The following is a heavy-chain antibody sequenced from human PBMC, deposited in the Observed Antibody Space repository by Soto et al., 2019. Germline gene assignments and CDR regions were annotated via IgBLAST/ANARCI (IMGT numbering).Heavy chain of an antibody. CDR3: ATEGGYSNYIDN. Sequence: GASVKVSCKASGYTFTSYDINWVRQATGQGLQWMGWMNPNTGNTGYAQKFQGRVTMTRDTSISTAYMELSSLTSEDTAVYYCATEGGYSNYIDNWGQGTPVTVSS. CDR1: GYTFTSYD. J-gene: IGHJ4*02. D-gene: IGHD4-4*01. CDR2: MNPNTGNT. V-gene: IGHV1-8*01.